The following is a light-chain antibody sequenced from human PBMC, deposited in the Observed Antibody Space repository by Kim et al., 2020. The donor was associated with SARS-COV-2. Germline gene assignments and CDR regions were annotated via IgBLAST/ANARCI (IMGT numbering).Light chain of an antibody. Sequence: SYELTQPPSVSVSPGQTASITCSGDKLGDKYACWHQQKPGQSPVLVIYQDSKRPSGIPERFSGSNSGNTATLTISGTQAMDEADYYCQAWDSSTYVFGTGNKVTV. J-gene: IGLJ1*01. CDR1: KLGDKY. V-gene: IGLV3-1*01. CDR3: QAWDSSTYV. CDR2: QDS.